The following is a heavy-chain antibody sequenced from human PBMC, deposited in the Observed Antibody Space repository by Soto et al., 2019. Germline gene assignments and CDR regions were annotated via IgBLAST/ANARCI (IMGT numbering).Heavy chain of an antibody. J-gene: IGHJ5*02. V-gene: IGHV3-7*03. D-gene: IGHD2-2*01. CDR1: GFTLSSSR. CDR2: INRDGSQT. Sequence: PGVSMRFSCLDSGFTLSSSRMSWARHAPENGPEWVANINRDGSQTYYVASVKGRCTISRDNAKNSLYLQRNSLRADDTAGYYRARVRISTSSHNWFDPWGQGTLFTVSS. CDR3: ARVRISTSSHNWFDP.